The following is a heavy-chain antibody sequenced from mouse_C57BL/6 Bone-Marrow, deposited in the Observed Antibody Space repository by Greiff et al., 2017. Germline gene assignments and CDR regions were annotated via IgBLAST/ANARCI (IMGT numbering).Heavy chain of an antibody. J-gene: IGHJ2*01. D-gene: IGHD3-2*02. CDR3: TKGLRSYYFDY. CDR2: IDPETGGT. V-gene: IGHV1-15*01. Sequence: QVQLKESGAELVRPGASVKLSCKASGYTFTDYEMHWVKQTPVHGLEWIGAIDPETGGTAYNQKFKGKAILTADKSSSTAYMELRSLTSEDSAVYYCTKGLRSYYFDYWGQGTTLTVSS. CDR1: GYTFTDYE.